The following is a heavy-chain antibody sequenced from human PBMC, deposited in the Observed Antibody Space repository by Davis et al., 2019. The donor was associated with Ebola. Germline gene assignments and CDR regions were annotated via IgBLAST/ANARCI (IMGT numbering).Heavy chain of an antibody. J-gene: IGHJ4*02. V-gene: IGHV3-48*02. D-gene: IGHD3/OR15-3a*01. CDR3: ARDHFFAFDF. Sequence: GESLKISCAASGFVFSDFSMNWVRQAPGKGLDWIHYITKGSDAIHYADSVKGRFTVSRDNAKNLVFLQMSSLRDEDSAVYYCARDHFFAFDFWSQGVHVSVSS. CDR1: GFVFSDFS. CDR2: ITKGSDAI.